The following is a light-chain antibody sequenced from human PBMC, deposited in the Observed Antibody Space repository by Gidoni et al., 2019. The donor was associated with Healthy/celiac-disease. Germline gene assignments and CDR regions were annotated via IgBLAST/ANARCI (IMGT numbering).Light chain of an antibody. V-gene: IGKV3-15*01. Sequence: EILMTQSPATLSVSPGERATLSCRASQSVSSNLAWYQQKPGQAPRLLIYGASTRATGIPARFSGSGSGTECTLTISSLQSEDFAVYYCQQYNNWPLFGQGTKVEIK. CDR2: GAS. CDR1: QSVSSN. J-gene: IGKJ1*01. CDR3: QQYNNWPL.